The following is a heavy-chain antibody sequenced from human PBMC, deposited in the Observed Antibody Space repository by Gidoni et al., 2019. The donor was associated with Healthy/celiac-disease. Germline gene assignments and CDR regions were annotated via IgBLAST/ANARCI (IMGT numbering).Heavy chain of an antibody. CDR1: GGTFSSYT. Sequence: QVQLVQSGAAVKKPGSSVKVSCKASGGTFSSYTFSWVRQAPGQGLEWMGRIIPILGIANYAQKFQGRVTITADKSTSTAYMELSSLRSEDTAVYYCASGYYDSSGYSIFDYWGQGTLVTVSS. J-gene: IGHJ4*02. V-gene: IGHV1-69*02. D-gene: IGHD3-22*01. CDR2: IIPILGIA. CDR3: ASGYYDSSGYSIFDY.